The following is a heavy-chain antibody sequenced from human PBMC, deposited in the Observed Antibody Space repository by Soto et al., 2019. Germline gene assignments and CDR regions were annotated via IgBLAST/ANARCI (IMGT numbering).Heavy chain of an antibody. Sequence: EVQLSESGGGLVQPGGSLRLSCAGSGFTFSNYAMSWVRQAPGKGLEWVSGISASGGATYYADSVKGRFTISRDNAKNSLYLQMNSLRAEDTAVYYCARGRKYCSGGSCYSHPFDYWGQGTLVTVSS. D-gene: IGHD2-15*01. V-gene: IGHV3-23*01. CDR2: ISASGGAT. CDR3: ARGRKYCSGGSCYSHPFDY. J-gene: IGHJ4*02. CDR1: GFTFSNYA.